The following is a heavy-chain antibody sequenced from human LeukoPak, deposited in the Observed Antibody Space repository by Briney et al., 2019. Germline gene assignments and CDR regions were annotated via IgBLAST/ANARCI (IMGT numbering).Heavy chain of an antibody. J-gene: IGHJ4*02. CDR2: ISSSGSTI. V-gene: IGHV3-48*03. D-gene: IGHD3-22*01. CDR3: ARDSSSGYQGY. CDR1: GFTFSSYE. Sequence: SGGSLRLSCAASGFTFSSYEMNWVRQAPGKGLEWVSYISSSGSTIYYADSVKGRFTISRDNAKNSLYLQMNSLRAVDTAVYYCARDSSSGYQGYWGQGTLVTVSS.